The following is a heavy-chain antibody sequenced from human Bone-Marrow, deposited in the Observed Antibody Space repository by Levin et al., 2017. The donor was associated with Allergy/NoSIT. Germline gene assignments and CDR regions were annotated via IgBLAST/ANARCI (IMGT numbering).Heavy chain of an antibody. V-gene: IGHV1-69*10. D-gene: IGHD1-1*01. CDR1: GGTFDEYA. CDR2: VNPIFGVP. J-gene: IGHJ6*02. Sequence: GASVKVSCKASGGTFDEYAVSWVRQAPGQGLEWMGGVNPIFGVPIYAEKFQGRVTIIADKSTTTAYMDLSSLSSDDTAVYYCASRFIYKSAPYSNGLDVWGQGTTVTVSS. CDR3: ASRFIYKSAPYSNGLDV.